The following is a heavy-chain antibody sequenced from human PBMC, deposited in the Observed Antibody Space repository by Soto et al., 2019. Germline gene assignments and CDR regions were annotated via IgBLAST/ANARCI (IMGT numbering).Heavy chain of an antibody. Sequence: PSQTLSLTCTVSGGSISSSRYYWGWIRQPPGKGLEWIGSIYYSGSTYYNPSLKSRVTISVDTSKNQFSLKLSSVTAADTAVYYCARVGGYCSSTSCYAPYYYYYGMDVWGQGTTVSVSS. V-gene: IGHV4-39*01. CDR1: GGSISSSRYY. D-gene: IGHD2-2*01. J-gene: IGHJ6*02. CDR3: ARVGGYCSSTSCYAPYYYYYGMDV. CDR2: IYYSGST.